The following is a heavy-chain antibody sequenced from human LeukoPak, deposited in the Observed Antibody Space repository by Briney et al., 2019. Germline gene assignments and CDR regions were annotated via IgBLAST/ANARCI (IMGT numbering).Heavy chain of an antibody. CDR3: TRGPPNWGYDF. Sequence: ASVKVSCKASGYTFVSYDINWVRQATGRGPEWMGWMSPKSGNTGYAQKFQGRVTMTRDTSINTAYMELSSLISEDTAVYYCTRGPPNWGYDFWGQGTLVTVSS. J-gene: IGHJ4*02. CDR1: GYTFVSYD. CDR2: MSPKSGNT. V-gene: IGHV1-8*01. D-gene: IGHD7-27*01.